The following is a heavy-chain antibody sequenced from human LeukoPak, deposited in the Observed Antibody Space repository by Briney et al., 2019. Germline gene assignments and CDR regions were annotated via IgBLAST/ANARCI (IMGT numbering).Heavy chain of an antibody. D-gene: IGHD3-3*01. J-gene: IGHJ4*02. Sequence: ASVKVSCKASGYTFSDYYMHWVRQAPGQGLEWMGWINAKSGATKVAQKFQGRVTMTRDTSISTVYMELSGLRSDDTAIYFCARGRFLQWLGSDYWGQGTLVTVSS. V-gene: IGHV1-2*02. CDR3: ARGRFLQWLGSDY. CDR1: GYTFSDYY. CDR2: INAKSGAT.